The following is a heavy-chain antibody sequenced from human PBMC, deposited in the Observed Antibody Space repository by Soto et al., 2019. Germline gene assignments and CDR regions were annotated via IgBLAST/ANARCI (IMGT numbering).Heavy chain of an antibody. D-gene: IGHD3-22*01. J-gene: IGHJ4*02. CDR1: GNTFASHG. CDR2: ISGFNGQT. CDR3: ARVDPSGVVVVREY. Sequence: ASVKVSCKASGNTFASHGFSWVRQAPGQGLEWMGWISGFNGQTNYALKFQGRVTLTTDTSTSTAYMELRSLRSDDTAVYFCARVDPSGVVVVREYWGQGRLFTVSS. V-gene: IGHV1-18*01.